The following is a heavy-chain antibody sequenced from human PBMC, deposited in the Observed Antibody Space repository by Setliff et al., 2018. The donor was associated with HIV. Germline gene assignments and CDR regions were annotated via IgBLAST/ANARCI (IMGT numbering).Heavy chain of an antibody. CDR1: GYTFTGYY. D-gene: IGHD3-22*01. CDR3: ASRLSSTYYYDSSGSDYGAFDI. CDR2: INPNSGGT. J-gene: IGHJ3*02. V-gene: IGHV1-2*06. Sequence: GASVKVSCKASGYTFTGYYMHWVRQAPGQGLEWMGRINPNSGGTNYAQKFQGRVTMTRDTSISTAYMELSRLRSDDTAVYYCASRLSSTYYYDSSGSDYGAFDIWGQGTMVTVSS.